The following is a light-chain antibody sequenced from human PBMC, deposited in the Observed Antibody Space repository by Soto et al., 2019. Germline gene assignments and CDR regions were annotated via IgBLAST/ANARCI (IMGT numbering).Light chain of an antibody. CDR3: QQYASSPRT. CDR2: GAS. Sequence: EIVLTQSPGTLSLSPGERATLSCRASQSVSSNYLAWYQQKPGQAPRLLIYGASGRATGIPDRFTGSGSGTDFTLTITRLEPEDFAMYYCQQYASSPRTFGQGTKVEIK. CDR1: QSVSSNY. V-gene: IGKV3-20*01. J-gene: IGKJ1*01.